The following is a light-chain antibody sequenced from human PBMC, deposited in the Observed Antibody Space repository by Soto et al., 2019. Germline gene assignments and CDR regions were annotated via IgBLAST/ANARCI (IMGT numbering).Light chain of an antibody. CDR2: GAS. CDR1: QSISGA. V-gene: IGKV3-15*01. J-gene: IGKJ1*01. Sequence: EIGMTQYPATMSVSPGGRATLSCRASQSISGALAWYQQKPCHAPRLLIYGASTRATSFPARCSGSGSGTDFTLTISSLQSEDFAVYYCQQYNNWPWTFGQGTKVDNK. CDR3: QQYNNWPWT.